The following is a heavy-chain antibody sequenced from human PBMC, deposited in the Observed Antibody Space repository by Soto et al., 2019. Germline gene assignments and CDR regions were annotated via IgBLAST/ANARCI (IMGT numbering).Heavy chain of an antibody. Sequence: SETLSLTCAVYGGSFSGYYWSWIRQPPGKGLEWIGEINHSGNTNYNPSLKSRVTISVDTSKNQFSLKLSSVTAADTAVYYCASSGAAAGTDDTGYYYYYMDVWGKGTTVTVSS. V-gene: IGHV4-34*01. CDR2: INHSGNT. CDR1: GGSFSGYY. J-gene: IGHJ6*03. CDR3: ASSGAAAGTDDTGYYYYYMDV. D-gene: IGHD6-13*01.